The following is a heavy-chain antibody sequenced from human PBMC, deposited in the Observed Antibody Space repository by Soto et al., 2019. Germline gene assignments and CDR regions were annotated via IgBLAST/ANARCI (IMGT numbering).Heavy chain of an antibody. V-gene: IGHV3-23*01. Sequence: GSLRLSCTASGFIFSNYGMSGFRQAPGQGPEWVSHIAGSGGSTYYRDAVKGRFSIARDNSRNTLYLQMDTLRAEDTALYYCAKVEWVAVPAAFDYWGQGTPVTVSS. CDR3: AKVEWVAVPAAFDY. D-gene: IGHD1-26*01. CDR1: GFIFSNYG. CDR2: IAGSGGST. J-gene: IGHJ4*02.